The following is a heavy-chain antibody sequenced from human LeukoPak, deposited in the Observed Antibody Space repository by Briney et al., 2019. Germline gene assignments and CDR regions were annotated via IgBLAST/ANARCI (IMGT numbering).Heavy chain of an antibody. CDR1: GGTFSSYA. J-gene: IGHJ2*01. D-gene: IGHD4-17*01. Sequence: SVKVSCKASGGTFSSYAISWVRQAPGQGLEWMGGIIPIFGTANYAQKFQGRVTITTDESTSTAYMELSSLRSEDTAVYYCARGGYGDFPNWYFDLWGRGTLVTVSS. V-gene: IGHV1-69*05. CDR3: ARGGYGDFPNWYFDL. CDR2: IIPIFGTA.